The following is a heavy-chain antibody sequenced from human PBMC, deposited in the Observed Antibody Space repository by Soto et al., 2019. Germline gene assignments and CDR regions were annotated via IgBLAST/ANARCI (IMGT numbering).Heavy chain of an antibody. CDR1: GFTFSSYA. CDR3: AKRTSGFYPLDS. CDR2: ISGSDTT. D-gene: IGHD1-26*01. J-gene: IGHJ4*02. V-gene: IGHV3-23*01. Sequence: GGSLRLSCGASGFTFSSYALAWVRQAPGKGLEWVSIISGSDTTFYADSVKGRFTISRDDSKNTLYLQMNSLRSEDTGVYYCAKRTSGFYPLDSWVQGTLVTVSS.